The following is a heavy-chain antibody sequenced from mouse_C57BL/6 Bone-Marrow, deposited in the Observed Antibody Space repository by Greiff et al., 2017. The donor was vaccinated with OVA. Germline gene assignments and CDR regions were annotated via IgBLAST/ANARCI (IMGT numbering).Heavy chain of an antibody. V-gene: IGHV1-53*01. Sequence: QVQLKQPGTELVKPGASVKLSRKASGYTFTSYWMHWVKQRPGQGLEWIGNINPSNGGTNYNEKFKSTATLTVDKSSSTAYMQLSSLTSEDSAVYYCARKPTVEGWYFDVWGTGTTVTVSS. CDR3: ARKPTVEGWYFDV. CDR1: GYTFTSYW. J-gene: IGHJ1*03. CDR2: INPSNGGT. D-gene: IGHD1-1*01.